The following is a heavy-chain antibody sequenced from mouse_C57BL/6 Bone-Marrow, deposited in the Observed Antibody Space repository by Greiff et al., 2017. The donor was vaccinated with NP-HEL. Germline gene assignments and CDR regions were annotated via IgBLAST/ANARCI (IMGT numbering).Heavy chain of an antibody. D-gene: IGHD2-4*01. Sequence: VQLQQSGPELVKPGASVKLSCKASGYTFTSYDINWVKQRPGQGLAWIGWIYPRDGSTTYNEKFKGKATLTVDTSSSTAYMELHSLTSEDSAVYVCARVGLRLYWYFDVWGTGTTVTVSS. CDR3: ARVGLRLYWYFDV. CDR2: IYPRDGST. V-gene: IGHV1-85*01. CDR1: GYTFTSYD. J-gene: IGHJ1*03.